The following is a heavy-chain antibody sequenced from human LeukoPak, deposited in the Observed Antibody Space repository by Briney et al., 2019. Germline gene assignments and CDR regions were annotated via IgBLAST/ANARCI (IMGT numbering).Heavy chain of an antibody. CDR3: TRNARNKGFDP. Sequence: PGGSLRLSCAASGFTLSYYWKHWVRQAPGRGRVWVSCINGDGSSTNYADSVKRRFTISRDNAKNTLYLEMKGLRAEDTAVYYDTRNARNKGFDPWGQGTPVTVSS. J-gene: IGHJ5*02. V-gene: IGHV3-74*01. D-gene: IGHD1/OR15-1a*01. CDR1: GFTLSYYW. CDR2: INGDGSST.